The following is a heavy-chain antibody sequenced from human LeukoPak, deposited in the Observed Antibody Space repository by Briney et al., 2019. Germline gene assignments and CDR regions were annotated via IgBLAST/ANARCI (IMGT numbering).Heavy chain of an antibody. V-gene: IGHV4-31*03. D-gene: IGHD5-18*01. Sequence: SQTLSLTCTVSGGSISSGGYSWSWIRQHPGKGLEWIGYIYYSGSTYYNPSLKSRVTISVDTSKNQFSLKLSSVTAADTAVYYSARADTATFYFDYWGQGTLVTVSS. CDR2: IYYSGST. J-gene: IGHJ4*02. CDR3: ARADTATFYFDY. CDR1: GGSISSGGYS.